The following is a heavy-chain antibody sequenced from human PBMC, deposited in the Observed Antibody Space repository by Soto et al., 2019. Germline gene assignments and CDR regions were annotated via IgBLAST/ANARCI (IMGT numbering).Heavy chain of an antibody. CDR3: ARGRRRGYYGSGSLGY. V-gene: IGHV4-34*01. CDR1: GGSFSGYY. CDR2: INHSGST. J-gene: IGHJ4*02. D-gene: IGHD3-10*01. Sequence: QVQLQQWGAGLLKPSETLSLTCAVYGGSFSGYYWSWIRQPPGKGLEWIGEINHSGSTNYNPSLKRRVRISVDTSKNQFSLKLSSVTAADTAVYYCARGRRRGYYGSGSLGYWGQGALVTVSS.